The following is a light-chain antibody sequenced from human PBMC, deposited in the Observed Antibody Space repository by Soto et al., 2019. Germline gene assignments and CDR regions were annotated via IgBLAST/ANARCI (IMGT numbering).Light chain of an antibody. CDR3: SSYSGTNYHYV. CDR2: EVS. V-gene: IGLV2-8*01. J-gene: IGLJ1*01. Sequence: QSVLTQPPSASGSFGQSVTISCTGTSSDVGGYNYVSWYQQHPGKAPKLMIYEVSERPSGVADRFSGSKSGNTASLTVSGLQADDEAAYYCSSYSGTNYHYVFGTGTKVTVL. CDR1: SSDVGGYNY.